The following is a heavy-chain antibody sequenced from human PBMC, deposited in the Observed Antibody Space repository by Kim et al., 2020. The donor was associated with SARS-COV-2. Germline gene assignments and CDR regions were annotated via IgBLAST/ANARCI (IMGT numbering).Heavy chain of an antibody. Sequence: TDYAAPVKGRFTISRDDSKNTLYLQMNSLKTEDTAVYYCTTDLRSSGGGYWGQGTLVTVSS. CDR2: T. J-gene: IGHJ4*02. CDR3: TTDLRSSGGGY. V-gene: IGHV3-15*01. D-gene: IGHD6-19*01.